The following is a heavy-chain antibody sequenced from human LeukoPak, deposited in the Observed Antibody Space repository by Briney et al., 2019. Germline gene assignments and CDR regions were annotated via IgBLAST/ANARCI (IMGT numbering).Heavy chain of an antibody. CDR1: GYTITSYD. J-gene: IGHJ6*03. D-gene: IGHD7-27*01. Sequence: VSVKVSCKASGYTITSYDINWVRQATGQGLEWMGWMNPNTGNTGYAQKFQGRITITRDISINTAYMELSSLRSDDTAVYYCARVPTLGIYYYYHYMDVRGKGTTVTVSS. CDR2: MNPNTGNT. CDR3: ARVPTLGIYYYYHYMDV. V-gene: IGHV1-8*03.